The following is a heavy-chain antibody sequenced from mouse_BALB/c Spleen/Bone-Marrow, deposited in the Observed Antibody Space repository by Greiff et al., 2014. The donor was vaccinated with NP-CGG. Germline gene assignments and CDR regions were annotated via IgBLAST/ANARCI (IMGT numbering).Heavy chain of an antibody. J-gene: IGHJ4*01. D-gene: IGHD1-2*01. V-gene: IGHV5-17*02. CDR2: ISGGSSTI. CDR3: ARGVYGYVKYAMDY. Sequence: EVKLMESGGGLVQPGGSRKLSCAASGFTFSSFGMHWVRQAPEKGLEWVAYISGGSSTIHYADTVKGRFTISRDNPKNTLFLQMTSLRSEDTAMYYCARGVYGYVKYAMDYWGQGTSVTVSS. CDR1: GFTFSSFG.